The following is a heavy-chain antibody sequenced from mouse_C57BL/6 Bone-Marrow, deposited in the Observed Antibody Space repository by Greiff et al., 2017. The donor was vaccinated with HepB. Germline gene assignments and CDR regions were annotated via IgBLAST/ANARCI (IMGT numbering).Heavy chain of an antibody. CDR1: GYTFTDYY. D-gene: IGHD2-3*01. Sequence: EVQLQQSGAELVKPGASVKISCKASGYTFTDYYMNWVKQSHGKSLEWIGVINPYNGGTSYNQKFKGKATLTVDKSSSTAYMELNSLTSEDSAVYYCADYDGYYGAYWGQGTLVTVSA. V-gene: IGHV1-19*01. CDR2: INPYNGGT. J-gene: IGHJ3*01. CDR3: ADYDGYYGAY.